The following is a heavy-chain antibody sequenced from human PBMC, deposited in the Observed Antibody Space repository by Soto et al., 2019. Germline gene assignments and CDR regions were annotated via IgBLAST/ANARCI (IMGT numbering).Heavy chain of an antibody. J-gene: IGHJ3*02. Sequence: ASVKVSCKASGYTFTSYGISWVRQAPGQGLEWMGWISAYNGNTNYAQKLQGRVTMTTDTSTSTAYMELRSLRSDDTAVYYCASSSSSWYEGDAFDIWGQGTMVTVSS. D-gene: IGHD6-13*01. CDR3: ASSSSSWYEGDAFDI. CDR2: ISAYNGNT. V-gene: IGHV1-18*01. CDR1: GYTFTSYG.